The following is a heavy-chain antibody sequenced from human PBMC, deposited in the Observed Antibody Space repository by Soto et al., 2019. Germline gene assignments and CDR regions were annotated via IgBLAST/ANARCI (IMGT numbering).Heavy chain of an antibody. CDR1: GYTLTELS. CDR3: ATDGVQARITISPYGMDV. V-gene: IGHV1-24*01. Sequence: QVQLVQSGAEVKKPGASVKVSCKVSGYTLTELSMHWVRQAPGKGLEWMGGFDPEDGETIYAQKFQGRVTMTEDTSTDTAYMELSCLRSEYTAVYSCATDGVQARITISPYGMDVWGQGTTVTFS. J-gene: IGHJ6*02. CDR2: FDPEDGET. D-gene: IGHD3-9*01.